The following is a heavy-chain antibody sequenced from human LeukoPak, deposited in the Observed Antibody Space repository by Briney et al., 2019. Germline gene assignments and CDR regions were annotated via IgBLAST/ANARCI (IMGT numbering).Heavy chain of an antibody. CDR1: GFTFSTYG. Sequence: PGRSLRLSCAASGFTFSTYGMHWVRQAPGKGLEWVAVIWYDGSNTYYVDSVKGRFIISRDNSKNTLYLQMNSLRAEDTAVYYCARVTRGPYPMGAKTTEDWGQGTLVTVSS. CDR2: IWYDGSNT. V-gene: IGHV3-33*01. D-gene: IGHD1-26*01. J-gene: IGHJ4*02. CDR3: ARVTRGPYPMGAKTTED.